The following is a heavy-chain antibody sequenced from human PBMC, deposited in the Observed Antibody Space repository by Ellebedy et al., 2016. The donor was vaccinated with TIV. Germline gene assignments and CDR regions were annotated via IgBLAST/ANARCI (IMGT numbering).Heavy chain of an antibody. Sequence: GESLKISXAASGFTVSSNYMSWVRQAPGKGLEWVSVIYSGGSTYYADSVKGRFTISRDNSKNTLYLQMNSLRAEDTAIYYCARDTPLPGQSFDSWGQGTLVTVSS. J-gene: IGHJ4*02. V-gene: IGHV3-66*01. CDR2: IYSGGST. CDR1: GFTVSSNY. D-gene: IGHD2-15*01. CDR3: ARDTPLPGQSFDS.